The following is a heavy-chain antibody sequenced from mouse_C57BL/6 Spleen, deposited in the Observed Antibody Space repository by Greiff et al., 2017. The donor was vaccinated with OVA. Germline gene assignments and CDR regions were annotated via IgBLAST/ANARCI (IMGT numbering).Heavy chain of an antibody. CDR2: IYPGDGDT. J-gene: IGHJ2*01. D-gene: IGHD2-4*01. Sequence: QVQLQQSGAELVKPGASVKISCKASGYAFSSYWMNWVKQRPGKGLEWIGQIYPGDGDTNYNGKFKGKATLTADKSSSTAYMQLSSLTSEDSAVYCCARRGYYDYDDYWGQGTTLTVSS. CDR3: ARRGYYDYDDY. V-gene: IGHV1-80*01. CDR1: GYAFSSYW.